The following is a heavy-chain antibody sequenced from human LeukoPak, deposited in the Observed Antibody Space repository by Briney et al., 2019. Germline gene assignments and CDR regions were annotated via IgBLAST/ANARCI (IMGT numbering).Heavy chain of an antibody. CDR2: ISSNGGST. D-gene: IGHD3-22*01. V-gene: IGHV3-64D*09. CDR1: GFTFSSYT. J-gene: IGHJ1*01. CDR3: VKADYYDTSNYYYRYFQY. Sequence: GGSLRLSCSASGFTFSSYTMHWVRQAPGKGLEYVSAISSNGGSTYYADSVKGRSTISRDNSKNTLYLQMSSLRAEDTAVYYCVKADYYDTSNYYYRYFQYWGQGTLVTVSS.